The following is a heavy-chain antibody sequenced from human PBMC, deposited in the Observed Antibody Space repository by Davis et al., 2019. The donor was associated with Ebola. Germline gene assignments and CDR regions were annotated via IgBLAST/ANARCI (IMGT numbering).Heavy chain of an antibody. CDR2: ISSSSSTI. CDR1: GFTFGNYS. D-gene: IGHD1-1*01. CDR3: VTENWYRFES. J-gene: IGHJ4*02. V-gene: IGHV3-48*02. Sequence: PGGSLRLSCSVSGFTFGNYSMNWVRQAPGKGLEWVSYISSSSSTIYYADSVKGRFTISRDNAKNSLYLQMNSLRDEDTAVYYCVTENWYRFESWGQGTLVTVSS.